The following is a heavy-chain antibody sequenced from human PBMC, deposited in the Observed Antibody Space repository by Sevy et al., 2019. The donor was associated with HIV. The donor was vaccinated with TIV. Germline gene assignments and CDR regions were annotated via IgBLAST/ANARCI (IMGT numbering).Heavy chain of an antibody. D-gene: IGHD3-3*01. V-gene: IGHV3-23*01. Sequence: GGSLRLSCAASGFTFSSYAMSWVRQAPGKGLEWVSAISGSGGSTYYADSVKGRFTISRDNSKNTLYLQMNNLRAEDTAVYYCAKALHLAHYDFWSGYYKKRDGYYYYYGMDVWGQGTTVTVSS. CDR3: AKALHLAHYDFWSGYYKKRDGYYYYYGMDV. CDR1: GFTFSSYA. CDR2: ISGSGGST. J-gene: IGHJ6*02.